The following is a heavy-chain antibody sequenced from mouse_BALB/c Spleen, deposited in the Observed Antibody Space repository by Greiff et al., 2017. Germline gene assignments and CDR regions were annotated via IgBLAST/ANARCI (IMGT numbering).Heavy chain of an antibody. CDR1: GFTFSSYG. CDR2: ISSGGSYT. J-gene: IGHJ3*01. D-gene: IGHD2-10*02. V-gene: IGHV5-6*01. CDR3: ARHGGYGNYDWFAY. Sequence: EVQVVESGGDLVKPGGSLKLSCAASGFTFSSYGMSWVHQTPDKRLEWVATISSGGSYTYYPDSVKGRFTISRDNAKNTLYLQMSSLKSEDTAMYYCARHGGYGNYDWFAYWGQGTLVTVSA.